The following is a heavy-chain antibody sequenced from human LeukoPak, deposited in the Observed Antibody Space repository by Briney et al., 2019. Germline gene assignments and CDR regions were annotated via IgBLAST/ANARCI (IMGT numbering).Heavy chain of an antibody. V-gene: IGHV4-39*01. D-gene: IGHD6-6*01. CDR2: IYYSGST. CDR1: GGSISSSNYY. CDR3: AGPAEDSSWPFDY. J-gene: IGHJ4*02. Sequence: PSETQSLTCTVSGGSISSSNYYWGWIRQPPGKGLEWIGSIYYSGSTYYNPSLKSRVTISVDTSKNQFSLKMSSVTAADTAVYHCAGPAEDSSWPFDYWRQGTLVTVSS.